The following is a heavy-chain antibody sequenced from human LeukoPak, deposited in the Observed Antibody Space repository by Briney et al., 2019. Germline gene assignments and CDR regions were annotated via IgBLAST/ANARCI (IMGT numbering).Heavy chain of an antibody. CDR3: ARVRTIRYGGNSLGASRVKRYYFDY. CDR1: GFTFSTYW. J-gene: IGHJ4*02. CDR2: INHSGST. Sequence: PGGSLRLSCAASGFTFSTYWMHWVRQAPGKGLEWIGEINHSGSTNYNPSLKSRVTISVDTSKNQFSLKLSSVTAADTAVYYCARVRTIRYGGNSLGASRVKRYYFDYWGQGTLVTVSS. D-gene: IGHD4-23*01. V-gene: IGHV4-34*01.